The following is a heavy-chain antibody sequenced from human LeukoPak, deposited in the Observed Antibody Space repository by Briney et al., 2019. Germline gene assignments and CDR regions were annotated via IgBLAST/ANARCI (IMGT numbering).Heavy chain of an antibody. CDR3: ARGTVEVVVVPAAYMDV. CDR1: GGSFSGYY. J-gene: IGHJ6*02. D-gene: IGHD2-2*01. Sequence: SETLSLTCAVYGGSFSGYYWSWIRQPPGKGLEWIGEINHSGSTNYNPSLKSRVTISVDTSKNQFSLKLSSVTAADTAVYYCARGTVEVVVVPAAYMDVWGQGTTVTVSS. CDR2: INHSGST. V-gene: IGHV4-34*01.